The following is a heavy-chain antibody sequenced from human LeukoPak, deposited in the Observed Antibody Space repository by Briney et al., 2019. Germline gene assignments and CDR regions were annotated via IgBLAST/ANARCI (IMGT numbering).Heavy chain of an antibody. CDR3: AKGSIVVVVAATPDWFDP. Sequence: PGGSLRLSCAASGFTFSSYAMSWVRQAPGKGLEWVSAISGSGGSTYYADSVKGWLTISRDNSKNTLYLQMNSLRAEDTAVYYCAKGSIVVVVAATPDWFDPWGQGTLVTVSS. CDR1: GFTFSSYA. J-gene: IGHJ5*02. V-gene: IGHV3-23*01. D-gene: IGHD2-15*01. CDR2: ISGSGGST.